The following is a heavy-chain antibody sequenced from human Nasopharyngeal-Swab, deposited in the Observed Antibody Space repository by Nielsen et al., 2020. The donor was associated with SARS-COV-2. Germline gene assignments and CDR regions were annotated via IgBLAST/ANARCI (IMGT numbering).Heavy chain of an antibody. CDR1: GYTFTSYG. Sequence: SVKVSCKASGYTFTSYGISWVRQAPGQGLEWMGGIIPIFGTANYAQKFQGRVTITADESTSTAYMELSSLRSEDTAVYYCARESKKVAGLPNYYYYGTDVWGQGTTVTVSS. V-gene: IGHV1-69*13. D-gene: IGHD6-19*01. CDR2: IIPIFGTA. CDR3: ARESKKVAGLPNYYYYGTDV. J-gene: IGHJ6*02.